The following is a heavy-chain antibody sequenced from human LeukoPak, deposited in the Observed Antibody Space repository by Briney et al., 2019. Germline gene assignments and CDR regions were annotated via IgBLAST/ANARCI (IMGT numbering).Heavy chain of an antibody. CDR1: GGSISSSSYY. J-gene: IGHJ3*02. V-gene: IGHV4-39*01. CDR2: IYYSGSI. D-gene: IGHD3-16*02. CDR3: VAVWGSYRDAFDI. Sequence: SETLSLTCSVSGGSISSSSYYWGWIRQPPGKGLEWIGSIYYSGSIYYNASLKSRVTISGDTSKNQFSLKLSSVTAADTALYYCVAVWGSYRDAFDIWGQGTMVTVSP.